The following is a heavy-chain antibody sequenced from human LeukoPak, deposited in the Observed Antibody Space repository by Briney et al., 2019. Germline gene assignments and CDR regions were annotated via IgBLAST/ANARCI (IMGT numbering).Heavy chain of an antibody. CDR1: GFTFSKYW. Sequence: PGGSLRLSCAASGFTFSKYWMHWVRQAPGKGLVWVSRIHTDGISTTYADSVKGRFTMSRDNAKNSVYLEMNSLRAEDTAVYYCARDPGRELWGAFDIWGQGTMVTVSS. J-gene: IGHJ3*02. CDR3: ARDPGRELWGAFDI. D-gene: IGHD3-16*01. V-gene: IGHV3-74*01. CDR2: IHTDGIST.